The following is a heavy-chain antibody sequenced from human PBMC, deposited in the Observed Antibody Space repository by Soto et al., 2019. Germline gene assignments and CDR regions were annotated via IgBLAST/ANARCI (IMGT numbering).Heavy chain of an antibody. V-gene: IGHV5-51*07. CDR3: ARLGITMVRGVISYYYGMDV. D-gene: IGHD3-10*01. Sequence: GXSQKISGKGSGYKFTRYWIGWVHQMPGKGLELMGIIYPGDSDTRYSPSFQGQVTISADKSISTAYLQWSSLKASDTAMYYCARLGITMVRGVISYYYGMDVWGQGTTVTVSS. J-gene: IGHJ6*02. CDR2: IYPGDSDT. CDR1: GYKFTRYW.